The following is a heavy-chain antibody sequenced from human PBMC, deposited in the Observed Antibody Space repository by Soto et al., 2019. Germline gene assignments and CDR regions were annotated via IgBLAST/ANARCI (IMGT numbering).Heavy chain of an antibody. CDR3: TRHVLRSSIAANTAPFDY. J-gene: IGHJ4*02. CDR1: GFTFSGSA. CDR2: IRSKANSYAT. V-gene: IGHV3-73*01. Sequence: GGSLRLSCAASGFTFSGSAMHWVRQASGKGLEWVGRIRSKANSYATAYAASVKGRFTISRDDSKNTAYLQMNSLKTEDTAVYYCTRHVLRSSIAANTAPFDYWGQGTLVTVSS. D-gene: IGHD6-6*01.